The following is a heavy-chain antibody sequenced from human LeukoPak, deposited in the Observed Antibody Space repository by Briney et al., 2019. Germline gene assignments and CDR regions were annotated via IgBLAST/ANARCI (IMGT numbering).Heavy chain of an antibody. V-gene: IGHV3-7*01. CDR2: ITQDGSEK. J-gene: IGHJ4*02. CDR1: GFTFSSYW. D-gene: IGHD6-13*01. Sequence: PGGSLRLSCAASGFTFSSYWMSWVRQAPGKGLEWVANITQDGSEKYYVDSVKGRFTISTENAKTSLYLQMNSLRAEDTAVYYCARDPGYSSSWSDYWGQGTLVTVSS. CDR3: ARDPGYSSSWSDY.